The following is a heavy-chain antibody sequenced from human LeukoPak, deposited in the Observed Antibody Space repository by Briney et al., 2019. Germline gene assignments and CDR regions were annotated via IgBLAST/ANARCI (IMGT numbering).Heavy chain of an antibody. CDR1: GGSIGSYY. V-gene: IGHV4-59*01. CDR3: ARVGFREPAFDY. Sequence: SETLSLTCTVSGGSIGSYYWSWIRQPPGKGLEWIGYIYYSGSTNYNPSLKSRVTISVDTSKNQFSLKLSSVTAADTAVYYCARVGFREPAFDYWGQGTLATVSS. CDR2: IYYSGST. D-gene: IGHD3-10*01. J-gene: IGHJ4*02.